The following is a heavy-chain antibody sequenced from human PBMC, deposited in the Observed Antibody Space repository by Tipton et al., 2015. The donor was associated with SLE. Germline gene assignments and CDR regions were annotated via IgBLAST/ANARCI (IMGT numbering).Heavy chain of an antibody. D-gene: IGHD1-7*01. Sequence: TLSLTCAVYGGSFSGYYWSWIRQPPGKGLEWIGEINHSGSTNYNPSLKSRVTISVDTSKNQFSLKLSSVTAADTAVYYCARHLGLELTRGAFDIWGQGTMVTVPS. V-gene: IGHV4-34*01. CDR3: ARHLGLELTRGAFDI. CDR2: INHSGST. CDR1: GGSFSGYY. J-gene: IGHJ3*02.